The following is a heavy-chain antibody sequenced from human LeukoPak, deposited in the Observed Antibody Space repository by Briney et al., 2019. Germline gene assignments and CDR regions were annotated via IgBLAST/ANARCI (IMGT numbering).Heavy chain of an antibody. V-gene: IGHV3-53*01. J-gene: IGHJ6*02. CDR3: ARDDNWGYEGPPF. CDR2: IYSGGST. D-gene: IGHD7-27*01. Sequence: PGGSLRLSCAASGFTFSDYYMSWILQAPGKGLEWVSVIYSGGSTYYADSVKGRFTISRDNAKNSLYLQMNSLRAEDTAVYYCARDDNWGYEGPPFWGQGTTVTVSS. CDR1: GFTFSDYY.